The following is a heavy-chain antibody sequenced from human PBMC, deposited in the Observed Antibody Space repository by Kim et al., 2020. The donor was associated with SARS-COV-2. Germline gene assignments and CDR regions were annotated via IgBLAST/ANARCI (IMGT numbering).Heavy chain of an antibody. CDR1: GFTFSSSS. J-gene: IGHJ4*02. CDR2: ISGSGSV. CDR3: ARARYFDY. Sequence: GGSLRLSCAASGFTFSSSSMNWVRQAPGKGLEWISFISGSGSVYCADSVKGRFTISRDNAQNSLYLQMNNLRDEDTAVYYCARARYFDYWGQGTLVTVSS. V-gene: IGHV3-48*02.